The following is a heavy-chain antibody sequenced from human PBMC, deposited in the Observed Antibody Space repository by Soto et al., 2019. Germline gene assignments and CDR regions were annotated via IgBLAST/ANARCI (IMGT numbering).Heavy chain of an antibody. CDR1: AYTFTSYW. D-gene: IGHD6-13*01. CDR3: ASQYSTAAGNYYYYGMDV. Sequence: GESLKISCKGSAYTFTSYWITWVRQMPGKGQEWMGRIDPSDSYTNYSPSFQGHVSISADKSISTAYLQWSSLKASDTALYYCASQYSTAAGNYYYYGMDVWGQGTTVTVSS. J-gene: IGHJ6*02. V-gene: IGHV5-10-1*01. CDR2: IDPSDSYT.